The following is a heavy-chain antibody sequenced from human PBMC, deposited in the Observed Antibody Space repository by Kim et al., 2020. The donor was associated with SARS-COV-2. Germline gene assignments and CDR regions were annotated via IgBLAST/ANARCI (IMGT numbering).Heavy chain of an antibody. CDR2: IIPIFATA. CDR3: ARGGSGYVLSWFDP. CDR1: GGTFSSYA. D-gene: IGHD5-12*01. Sequence: SVKVSCKASGGTFSSYAISWVRQPPGQGLEWMGGIIPIFATANYAQIFQGRVTITADEFTSTAYLELSSLRSDDTAVYYCARGGSGYVLSWFDPWGQGTLVTVSS. J-gene: IGHJ5*02. V-gene: IGHV1-69*13.